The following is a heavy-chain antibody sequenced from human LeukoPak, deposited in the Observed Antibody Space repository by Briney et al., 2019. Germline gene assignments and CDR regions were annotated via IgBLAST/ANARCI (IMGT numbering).Heavy chain of an antibody. Sequence: GESLKISCKGSGYRFTSYWIGLVRQMPGKGLEWMGIIYPGDSDTRYRPSFQGQVTISADKSISTAYLQWSSLKASDTAMYYCARHDARLGLDYWGQGTLVTVSS. J-gene: IGHJ4*02. CDR3: ARHDARLGLDY. CDR2: IYPGDSDT. CDR1: GYRFTSYW. D-gene: IGHD6-19*01. V-gene: IGHV5-51*01.